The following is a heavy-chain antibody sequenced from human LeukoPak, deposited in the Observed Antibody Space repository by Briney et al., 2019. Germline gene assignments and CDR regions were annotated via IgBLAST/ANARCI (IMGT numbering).Heavy chain of an antibody. Sequence: GASVKVSCKSSGYTFTTYYMHWVRQAPGQGLEWMGWINTNTGNPTYAQDFTGRFVFSLDTSVSTAYLQISSLKAEDTAVYYCTREIFHCGGPCRSLWGQGTLVTVSS. D-gene: IGHD2-21*01. CDR2: INTNTGNP. CDR1: GYTFTTYY. V-gene: IGHV7-4-1*02. CDR3: TREIFHCGGPCRSL. J-gene: IGHJ4*02.